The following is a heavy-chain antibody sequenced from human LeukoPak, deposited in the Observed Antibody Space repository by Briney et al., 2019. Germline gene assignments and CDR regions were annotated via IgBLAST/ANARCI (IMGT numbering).Heavy chain of an antibody. J-gene: IGHJ6*02. CDR3: VKDRGGSPFYGMDV. D-gene: IGHD1-26*01. CDR2: ISCSCGACT. Sequence: GGSLRLSCSGSGFTFSSYAMSWVRQAPGKGLEWVSTISCSCGACTYYADSVKGRFTVSRDNSRNPLSLPMNSLRAEDTAVYYCVKDRGGSPFYGMDVWGQGTTVSVSS. CDR1: GFTFSSYA. V-gene: IGHV3-23*01.